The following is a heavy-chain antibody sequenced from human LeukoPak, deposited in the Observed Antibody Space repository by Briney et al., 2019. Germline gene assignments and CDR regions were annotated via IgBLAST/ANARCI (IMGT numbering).Heavy chain of an antibody. D-gene: IGHD2-15*01. CDR2: IYYSGST. J-gene: IGHJ6*03. Sequence: PSETLSLTCTVSGGSISSYYWSWIRQPPGKGLEWIGYIYYSGSTNYNPSLKSRVTISVDTSKNQFSLKLSSVTAADTAVYYCASFYCSGGSCYQYYYYYYMDVWGKGTTDTISS. CDR1: GGSISSYY. V-gene: IGHV4-59*01. CDR3: ASFYCSGGSCYQYYYYYYMDV.